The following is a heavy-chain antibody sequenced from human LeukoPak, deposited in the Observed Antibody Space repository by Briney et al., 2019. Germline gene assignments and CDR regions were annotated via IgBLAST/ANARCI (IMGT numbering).Heavy chain of an antibody. J-gene: IGHJ4*02. CDR1: AFTFSSYG. CDR2: VSGSGGST. V-gene: IGHV3-23*01. D-gene: IGHD6-19*01. Sequence: GGTLRFSGVASAFTFSSYGMTWVRQAPGKGRQGVSAVSGSGGSTYNAGPVKGRFTISRDNSKHTLYLQMNSLRADDTAVYYCAKDAVGVAVALNWGGGNLVTVSS. CDR3: AKDAVGVAVALN.